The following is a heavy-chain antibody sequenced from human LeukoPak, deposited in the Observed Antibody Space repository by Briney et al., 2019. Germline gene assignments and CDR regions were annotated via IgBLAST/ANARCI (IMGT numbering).Heavy chain of an antibody. CDR1: GGTFSSYA. Sequence: GASVKVSCKASGGTFSSYAISWVRQAPGQGLEWMGGIIPIFGTANYAQKFQGRVTITTDESTSTAYMELSSLRSEDTAVYYCASRRGTPRGFDLWGRGTLVTVSS. D-gene: IGHD3-16*01. CDR3: ASRRGTPRGFDL. V-gene: IGHV1-69*05. J-gene: IGHJ2*01. CDR2: IIPIFGTA.